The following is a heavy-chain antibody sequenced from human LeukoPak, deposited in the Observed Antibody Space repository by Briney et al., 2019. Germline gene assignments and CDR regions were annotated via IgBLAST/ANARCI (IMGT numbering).Heavy chain of an antibody. Sequence: GASVKVSCKASGYTFTSYDINWVRQATGQGVAWMGWMYPNSGNTGYAQKFQGRGTMTRNTSISTAYMELSSLRSEDTAVYYCARDRRGKTAGILNWFDPWGQGTLVTVSS. CDR3: ARDRRGKTAGILNWFDP. CDR2: MYPNSGNT. J-gene: IGHJ5*02. V-gene: IGHV1-8*01. CDR1: GYTFTSYD. D-gene: IGHD6-13*01.